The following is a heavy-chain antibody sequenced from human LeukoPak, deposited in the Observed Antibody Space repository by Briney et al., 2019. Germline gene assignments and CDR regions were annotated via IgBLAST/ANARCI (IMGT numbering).Heavy chain of an antibody. D-gene: IGHD3-10*01. J-gene: IGHJ4*02. CDR2: INPSGGST. CDR3: ARFMITITAFDY. CDR1: GYTFTNHN. Sequence: ASVKVSCKTSGYTFTNHNIHWVRQAPGQGLEWMGVINPSGGSTSYPQKFQGRVTMTRDTSTSTVYMELSSLRSEDTAVYYCARFMITITAFDYWGQGTLVTVSS. V-gene: IGHV1-46*01.